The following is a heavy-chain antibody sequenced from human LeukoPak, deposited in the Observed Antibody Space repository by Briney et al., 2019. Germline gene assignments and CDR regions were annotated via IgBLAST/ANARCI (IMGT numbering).Heavy chain of an antibody. V-gene: IGHV3-23*01. CDR3: EKGSGSSSSTDDYYYYMDV. Sequence: GGSLRLSCAASDFTLSIHVMHWLRQSPGKGLEWVSPISGSGGSTYYADSVKGRFTISRANYKNTLYLQMNSLRAEDTAVYYCEKGSGSSSSTDDYYYYMDVWGKGTTVTVSS. CDR1: DFTLSIHV. D-gene: IGHD6-6*01. CDR2: ISGSGGST. J-gene: IGHJ6*03.